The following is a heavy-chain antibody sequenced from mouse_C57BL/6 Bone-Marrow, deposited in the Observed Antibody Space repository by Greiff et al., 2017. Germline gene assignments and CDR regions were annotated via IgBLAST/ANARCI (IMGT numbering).Heavy chain of an antibody. Sequence: DVKLQESGAELVRPGASVKLSCTASGFNIKDDYMHWVKQRPEQGLEWIGWIDPENGDTEYASKFQGKATITADTSSNTAYLQLSSLTSEDTAVYYCTTAKGDGPWGQGTTLTVSS. CDR1: GFNIKDDY. CDR2: IDPENGDT. D-gene: IGHD1-2*01. V-gene: IGHV14-4*01. J-gene: IGHJ2*01. CDR3: TTAKGDGP.